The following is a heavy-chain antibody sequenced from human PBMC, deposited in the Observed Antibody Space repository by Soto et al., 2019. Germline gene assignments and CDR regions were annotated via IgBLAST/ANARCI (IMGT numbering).Heavy chain of an antibody. CDR3: ARGGYFDWLMKTSYYYGMDV. V-gene: IGHV1-8*01. Sequence: GASVKVSCKASGYTFTSYDINWVRQATGQGLEWMGWMNPNSGNTGYAQKFQGRVTMTRNTSISTAYMELSSLRSEDTAVYYCARGGYFDWLMKTSYYYGMDVWGQGTTVTVS. J-gene: IGHJ6*02. CDR1: GYTFTSYD. CDR2: MNPNSGNT. D-gene: IGHD3-9*01.